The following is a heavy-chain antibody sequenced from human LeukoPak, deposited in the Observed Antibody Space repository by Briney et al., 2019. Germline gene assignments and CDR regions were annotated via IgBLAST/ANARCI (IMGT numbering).Heavy chain of an antibody. J-gene: IGHJ6*02. CDR3: ARVYARYFDWLPYYYYGMDV. CDR1: GFTFSSYA. CDR2: ISYDGSNK. D-gene: IGHD3-9*01. V-gene: IGHV3-30-3*01. Sequence: GGSLRLSCAASGFTFSSYAMHWVRQAPGKGLEWVAVISYDGSNKYHADSVKGRFTISRDNSKNTLYLQMNSLRAEDTAVYYCARVYARYFDWLPYYYYGMDVWGQGTTVTVSS.